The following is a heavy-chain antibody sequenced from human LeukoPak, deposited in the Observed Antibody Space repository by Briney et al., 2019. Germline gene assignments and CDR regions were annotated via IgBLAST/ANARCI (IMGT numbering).Heavy chain of an antibody. V-gene: IGHV4-39*07. J-gene: IGHJ3*02. CDR3: ARDTHHYDILIGHDAFDI. CDR1: GGSISSTSYY. CDR2: IYYSGST. Sequence: SETLSLTCTVSGGSISSTSYYWGWIRQPPGKGLEWIGSIYYSGSTYYNPSLKSRVTISVDTSKNQFSLKLSSVTAADTAVYYCARDTHHYDILIGHDAFDIWGQGTMVTVSS. D-gene: IGHD3-9*01.